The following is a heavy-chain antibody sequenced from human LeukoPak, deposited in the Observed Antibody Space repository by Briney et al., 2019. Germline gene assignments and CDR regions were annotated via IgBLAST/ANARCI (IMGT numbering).Heavy chain of an antibody. D-gene: IGHD5-18*01. CDR2: ISYDGSNK. CDR3: AKDPGGYSYGYNDY. J-gene: IGHJ4*02. Sequence: GRSLRLSCAASGFTFGSYGMHWVRQAPGKGLEWVAVISYDGSNKYYADSVKGRFTISRDNSKDTLYLQMNSLRAEDTAVYYCAKDPGGYSYGYNDYWGQGTLVTVSS. CDR1: GFTFGSYG. V-gene: IGHV3-30*18.